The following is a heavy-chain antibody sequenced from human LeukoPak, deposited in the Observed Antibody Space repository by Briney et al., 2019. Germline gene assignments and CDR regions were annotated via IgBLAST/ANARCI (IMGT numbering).Heavy chain of an antibody. CDR2: ISGSGGST. V-gene: IGHV3-23*01. Sequence: GSLSLSCAVSGLTFNNYAMSWVRQAPGKGLEWVSAISGSGGSTYYADSVKGRFTISRDNSKNTLYLQMNSLRAEDTAVYYCAKQDTGYSSVGYDYWGQGTLVTVSS. CDR3: AKQDTGYSSVGYDY. J-gene: IGHJ4*02. CDR1: GLTFNNYA. D-gene: IGHD6-25*01.